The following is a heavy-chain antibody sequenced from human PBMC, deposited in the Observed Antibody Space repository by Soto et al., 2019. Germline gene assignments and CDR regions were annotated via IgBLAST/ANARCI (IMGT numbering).Heavy chain of an antibody. CDR1: GYIFTNYP. CDR2: INAANGDT. D-gene: IGHD3-10*01. CDR3: ARKDYYGSGCYFFDY. Sequence: ASVKVSCKASGYIFTNYPIHWVRQAPGQRLEWMGWINAANGDTGYSQKFQGRVTFTRDTSASTVYMEMSSLISEDTAVYYCARKDYYGSGCYFFDYWGQGTLVTVSS. J-gene: IGHJ4*02. V-gene: IGHV1-3*01.